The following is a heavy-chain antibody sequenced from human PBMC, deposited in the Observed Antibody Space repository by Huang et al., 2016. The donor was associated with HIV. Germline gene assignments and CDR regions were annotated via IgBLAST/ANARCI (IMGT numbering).Heavy chain of an antibody. CDR3: ATKTAGMDI. CDR1: TWTFGAYW. V-gene: IGHV3-7*01. J-gene: IGHJ6*02. CDR2: IKQDESEK. D-gene: IGHD1-7*01. Sequence: VESGGRSVQPGGSIKLSCVGSTWTFGAYWMSWVRKPPGKGLELVANIKQDESEKYYVDSVKGRFNISRDNARKVLFLEMDDLRVEDTAIYFCATKTAGMDIWGQGTTVTVSS.